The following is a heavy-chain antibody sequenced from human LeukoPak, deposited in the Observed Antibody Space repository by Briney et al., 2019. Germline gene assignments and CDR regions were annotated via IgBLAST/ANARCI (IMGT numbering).Heavy chain of an antibody. CDR2: IRYDGSGK. V-gene: IGHV3-30*02. CDR3: AKVASIAAAGEFGS. J-gene: IGHJ4*02. D-gene: IGHD6-13*01. CDR1: GFTFSSYG. Sequence: GGTLRLSCAASGFTFSSYGMNWVRQAPGKGLEWVAFIRYDGSGKYYGDSVKGRFTISRDISMNTLHLQMNSLRAEDTAVYYCAKVASIAAAGEFGSWGQGTLVTVSS.